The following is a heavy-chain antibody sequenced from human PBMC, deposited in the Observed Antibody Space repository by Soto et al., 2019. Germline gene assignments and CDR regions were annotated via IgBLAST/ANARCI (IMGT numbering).Heavy chain of an antibody. D-gene: IGHD6-13*01. CDR3: ARDRPGGIAALSPKPALLMDV. J-gene: IGHJ6*03. V-gene: IGHV4-31*03. CDR1: GGSLSSGDYY. Sequence: QVQLQESGPGLVKPSQTLSLTCTVSGGSLSSGDYYWGWIRQHPGKGLEWIGYIYYSGSTYYNPSLKSRVTISVDTSKNQFSLKLSSVTAADTAVYYCARDRPGGIAALSPKPALLMDVWGKGTTVTVSS. CDR2: IYYSGST.